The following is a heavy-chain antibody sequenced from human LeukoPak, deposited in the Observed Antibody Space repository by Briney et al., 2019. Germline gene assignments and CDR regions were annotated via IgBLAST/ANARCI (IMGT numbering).Heavy chain of an antibody. J-gene: IGHJ3*02. CDR3: ARDTIPYAFDI. V-gene: IGHV4-4*07. CDR2: IYTSGST. Sequence: SETLSLTCTVSGHPICSYYWSWIRQPAGKGVEWIGRIYTSGSTNYNPALKSRVNMSVATSKNQVSLKLSSVTVADRAVYYCARDTIPYAFDIWGQGTMVTVSS. CDR1: GHPICSYY. D-gene: IGHD3-10*01.